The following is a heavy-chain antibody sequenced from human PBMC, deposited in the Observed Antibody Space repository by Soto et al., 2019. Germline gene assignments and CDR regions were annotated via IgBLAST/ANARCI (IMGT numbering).Heavy chain of an antibody. CDR2: IYYSGST. Sequence: QLQLQESGPGLVKPSETLSLTCTVSGGSISSSSYYWGWIRQPPGKGLEWIGSIYYSGSTYYNPSLKSRVTISVDTSKNQFSLKLSSVTAADTAVYYCARHEGLTMVRGNWFDPWGQGTLVTVSS. CDR3: ARHEGLTMVRGNWFDP. J-gene: IGHJ5*02. V-gene: IGHV4-39*01. CDR1: GGSISSSSYY. D-gene: IGHD3-10*01.